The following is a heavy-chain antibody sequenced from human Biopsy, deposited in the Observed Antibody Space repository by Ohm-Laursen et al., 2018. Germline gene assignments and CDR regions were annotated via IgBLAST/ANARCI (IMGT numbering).Heavy chain of an antibody. J-gene: IGHJ5*02. CDR2: VYYTGTT. V-gene: IGHV4-59*01. D-gene: IGHD3-3*01. Sequence: TLSLTCTVVSGGSPFTDSITRYYWNWIRQSPGKGLEWIGVVYYTGTTTYNPSFKRRVTLSMDTSNNQVSLRLLSVTAADTAVYYCARTPRDSFWSGSYKRGLWFDPWGQGTLVIVSP. CDR3: ARTPRDSFWSGSYKRGLWFDP. CDR1: GGSPFTDSITRYY.